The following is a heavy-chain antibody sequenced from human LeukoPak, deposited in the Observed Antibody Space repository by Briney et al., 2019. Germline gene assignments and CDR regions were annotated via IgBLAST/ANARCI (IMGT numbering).Heavy chain of an antibody. CDR3: ARRTRWYFDY. J-gene: IGHJ4*02. CDR1: GGFISRHY. D-gene: IGHD4-23*01. Sequence: PSETLSLTCTVSGGFISRHYWSWTRHPTGRALKWIGYIYYSGSTNNNPSLKSRVTISVDTSKNQFSLKLSSVTAADTAVYYCARRTRWYFDYWGQGTLVTVS. V-gene: IGHV4-59*11. CDR2: IYYSGST.